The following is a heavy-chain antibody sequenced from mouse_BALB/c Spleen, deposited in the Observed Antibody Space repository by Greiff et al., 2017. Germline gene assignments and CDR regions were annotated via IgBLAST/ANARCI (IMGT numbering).Heavy chain of an antibody. CDR2: ISDGGSYT. D-gene: IGHD1-1*01. V-gene: IGHV5-4*02. CDR1: GFTFSDYY. J-gene: IGHJ3*01. Sequence: EVKLMESGGGLVKPGGSLKLSCAASGFTFSDYYMYWVRQTPEKRLEWVATISDGGSYTYYPDSVKGRFTISRDNAKNNLYLQMSSLKSEDTAMYYCARGGDGSSPAWFAYWGQGTLVTVSA. CDR3: ARGGDGSSPAWFAY.